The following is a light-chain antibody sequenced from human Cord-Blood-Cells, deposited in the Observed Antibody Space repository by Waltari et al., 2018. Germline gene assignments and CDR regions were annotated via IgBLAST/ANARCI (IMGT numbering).Light chain of an antibody. CDR3: QVWDSSSDHVV. Sequence: YVLTQPPSVSLAPGKPARIPCWGNNIGSKSVHWDQQKPGKAPVLVIYYDSDRPSGIPERFSGSNSGNTATLTISRVEAGDEADYYWQVWDSSSDHVVFGGGTKLTVL. CDR1: NIGSKS. CDR2: YDS. V-gene: IGLV3-21*04. J-gene: IGLJ2*01.